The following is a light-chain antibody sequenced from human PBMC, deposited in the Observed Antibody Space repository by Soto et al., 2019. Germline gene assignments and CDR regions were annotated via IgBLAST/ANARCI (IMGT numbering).Light chain of an antibody. Sequence: EIVLTQSPVTLSVSPGERATLSCRASESVNTYLAWYQQKPGQAPRLVIYGASTRATGIPARFSGSGSGTEFTLTISGLQSEDFAVYYCQQYNKWYTFGQGTKVDIK. CDR2: GAS. V-gene: IGKV3-15*01. CDR3: QQYNKWYT. CDR1: ESVNTY. J-gene: IGKJ2*01.